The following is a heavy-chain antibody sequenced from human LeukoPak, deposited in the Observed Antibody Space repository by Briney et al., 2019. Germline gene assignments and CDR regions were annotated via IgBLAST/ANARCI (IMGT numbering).Heavy chain of an antibody. D-gene: IGHD3-9*01. CDR1: GFTFSSYG. J-gene: IGHJ4*02. CDR3: AKGPEGRYFDWLLGMDY. CDR2: ISYGGSNK. V-gene: IGHV3-30*18. Sequence: GRSLRLSCAASGFTFSSYGMHWVRQAPGKGLEWVAVISYGGSNKYYADSVKGRFTISRDNSKNTLYLQMNSLRAEDTAVYYCAKGPEGRYFDWLLGMDYWGQGTLVTVSS.